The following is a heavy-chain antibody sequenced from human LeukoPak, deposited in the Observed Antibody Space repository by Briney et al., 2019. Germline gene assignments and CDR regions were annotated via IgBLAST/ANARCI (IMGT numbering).Heavy chain of an antibody. CDR2: ISSSSSTI. CDR3: ARDAGYCSSTSCYSEDFDY. D-gene: IGHD2-2*01. V-gene: IGHV3-48*01. CDR1: GFTFSSYS. J-gene: IGHJ4*02. Sequence: GGSLRLSCAASGFTFSSYSMNWVRQAPGKGLEWVSYISSSSSTIYYADSVKGRFTISRDNAKNSLYLQMNSLRAEDTAVYYCARDAGYCSSTSCYSEDFDYWGQGTLVTVSS.